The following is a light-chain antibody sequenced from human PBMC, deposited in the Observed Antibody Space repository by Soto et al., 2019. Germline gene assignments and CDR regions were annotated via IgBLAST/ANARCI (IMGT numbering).Light chain of an antibody. J-gene: IGLJ3*02. CDR3: AVWDASLTGWV. CDR1: SSNIGSHY. V-gene: IGLV1-47*01. CDR2: RDG. Sequence: QSALTQPPSASGTPGQSLTISCAGCSSNIGSHYVYWYQHLPGTAPKLLIFRDGQRPSGVPDRFFGSKSGTSASLAISGLRSEDEAHYYCAVWDASLTGWVFGGGTKLTVL.